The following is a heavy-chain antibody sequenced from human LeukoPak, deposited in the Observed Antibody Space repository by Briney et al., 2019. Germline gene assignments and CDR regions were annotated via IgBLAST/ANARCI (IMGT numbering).Heavy chain of an antibody. CDR3: AGDPNKDAFDI. J-gene: IGHJ3*02. CDR1: GGSISSYY. Sequence: SETLSLTCTVSGGSISSYYWSWIRQPPGKGLEWIGYIYYSGSTNYNPSPKSRVTISEDTSKNQFSLKLSSVTAADAAVYYCAGDPNKDAFDIWGQGTMVTVSS. V-gene: IGHV4-59*01. CDR2: IYYSGST. D-gene: IGHD7-27*01.